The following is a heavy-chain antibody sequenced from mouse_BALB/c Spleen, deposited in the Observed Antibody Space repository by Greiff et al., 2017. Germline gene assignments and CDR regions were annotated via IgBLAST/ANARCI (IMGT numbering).Heavy chain of an antibody. D-gene: IGHD1-1*01. CDR3: ARGGTTVVATDWYFDG. J-gene: IGHJ1*01. CDR2: IAPGSGST. V-gene: IGHV1S41*01. CDR1: GYTFTSYW. Sequence: DLVKPGASVKLSCKASGYTFTSYWIHWVKQRPGQGLEWIGRIAPGSGSTYYNEMFKGKATLTVDTSSSTAYIQLSSLSSEDSAVSYCARGGTTVVATDWYFDGGGAGTTVTVSA.